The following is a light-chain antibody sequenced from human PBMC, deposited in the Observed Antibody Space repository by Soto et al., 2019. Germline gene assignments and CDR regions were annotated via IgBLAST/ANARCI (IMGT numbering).Light chain of an antibody. CDR3: NSYARKSTGV. CDR1: SSDVGGYNY. V-gene: IGLV2-14*01. Sequence: QSALTQPASVSGSPGQSITISCTGTSSDVGGYNYVSWYQQHPGKAPKLIIYDLINRPSGVSNRFSGSKSGNTASLTISGLQAEDEADYYCNSYARKSTGVFGTGTKVTVL. CDR2: DLI. J-gene: IGLJ1*01.